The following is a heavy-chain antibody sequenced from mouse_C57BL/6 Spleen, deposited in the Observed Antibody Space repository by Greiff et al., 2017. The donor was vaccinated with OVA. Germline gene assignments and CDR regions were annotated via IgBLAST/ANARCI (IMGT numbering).Heavy chain of an antibody. D-gene: IGHD2-5*01. Sequence: VQLQQPGAELVKPGASVKLSCKASGYTFTSYWMHWVKQRPGQGLEWIGMIHPNSGSTNYNEKFKSKATLTVDKSSSTAYMQISSLTSEDSAVYYCARGEDYSNPFAYWGQGTLVTVSA. CDR3: ARGEDYSNPFAY. CDR2: IHPNSGST. V-gene: IGHV1-64*01. J-gene: IGHJ3*01. CDR1: GYTFTSYW.